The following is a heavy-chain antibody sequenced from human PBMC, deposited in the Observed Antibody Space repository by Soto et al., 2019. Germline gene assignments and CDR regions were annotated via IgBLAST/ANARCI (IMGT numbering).Heavy chain of an antibody. CDR3: AIVRLLWLARPDFDY. V-gene: IGHV3-48*01. Sequence: EVQLVESGGGLVQPGGSLRLSCAASGFTFSTYSMTWVRQAPGRGLEWVSYISSSPSTIYYADSVKGRFTISRDNAKNSLFLQLNCLRAEDTAVYYSAIVRLLWLARPDFDYWGQATLVTVSS. CDR2: ISSSPSTI. J-gene: IGHJ4*02. D-gene: IGHD5-12*01. CDR1: GFTFSTYS.